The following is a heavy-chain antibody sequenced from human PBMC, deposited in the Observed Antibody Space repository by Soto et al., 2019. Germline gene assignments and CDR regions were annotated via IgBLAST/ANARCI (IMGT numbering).Heavy chain of an antibody. J-gene: IGHJ6*02. V-gene: IGHV3-23*01. CDR1: GFTVSSNY. CDR3: SVNTYGSGSYHDYYYNGMDV. Sequence: GESLRLSCAASGFTVSSNYMTWVRQAPGKGPEWVSAISGSGVSTYYADSVKGRFTISRDNSKNTLYLQMDSLRAEDTAVYYCSVNTYGSGSYHDYYYNGMDVWGQGTTVTVSS. D-gene: IGHD3-10*01. CDR2: ISGSGVST.